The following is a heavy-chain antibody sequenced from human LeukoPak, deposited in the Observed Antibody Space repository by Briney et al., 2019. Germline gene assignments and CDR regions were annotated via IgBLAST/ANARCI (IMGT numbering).Heavy chain of an antibody. V-gene: IGHV3-66*02. Sequence: GGSLRLSCAASGFTVSSNYMSWVRQAPGKGLEWVSVIYSGGSTYYADSVKGRFTISRDNSKNPLYLQMNSLRAEDTAVYYCARDYYDSSGAGSLWGQGTLVTVSS. J-gene: IGHJ4*02. CDR2: IYSGGST. CDR1: GFTVSSNY. CDR3: ARDYYDSSGAGSL. D-gene: IGHD3-22*01.